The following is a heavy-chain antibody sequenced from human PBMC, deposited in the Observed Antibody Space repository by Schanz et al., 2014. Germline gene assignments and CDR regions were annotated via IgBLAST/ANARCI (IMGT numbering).Heavy chain of an antibody. J-gene: IGHJ6*02. V-gene: IGHV1-18*04. Sequence: QVQLVQSGAEVKKPGASVKVSCKASGYTFIDYYMHWVRQAPGQGLEWMGWISADNGNTNYAQRLQGRVTMTTDTSTSTAYMELRSLRSDDTAVYYCARYLSLIDYGMDVWGQGTTVTVSS. D-gene: IGHD2-15*01. CDR2: ISADNGNT. CDR3: ARYLSLIDYGMDV. CDR1: GYTFIDYY.